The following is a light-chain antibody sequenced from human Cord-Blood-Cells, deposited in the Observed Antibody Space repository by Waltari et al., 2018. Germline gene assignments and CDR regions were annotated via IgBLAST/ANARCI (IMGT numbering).Light chain of an antibody. Sequence: EIVLTQSPRTLSLSPGERATLSCRASQRVSSSYLAWYQQKPGQAPRLLIYGASSRATGIPDRFSGSGSGTDFTLTISRLEPEDFAVYYCQQYGSSPPTFGQGTKLEIK. CDR1: QRVSSSY. CDR2: GAS. V-gene: IGKV3-20*01. CDR3: QQYGSSPPT. J-gene: IGKJ2*01.